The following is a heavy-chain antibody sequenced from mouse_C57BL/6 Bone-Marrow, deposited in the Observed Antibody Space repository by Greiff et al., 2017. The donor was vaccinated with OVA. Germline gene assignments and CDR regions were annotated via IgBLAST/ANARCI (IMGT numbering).Heavy chain of an antibody. Sequence: EVKLQESGEGLVKPGGSLKLSCAASGFTFSSYAMSWVRQTPEKRLEWVAYISSGGDYIYYADTVKGRFTISRDNARNTLYLQMSSLKSEDTAMYYCTREVTTVVEDAMDYWGQGTSVTVSS. D-gene: IGHD1-1*01. CDR3: TREVTTVVEDAMDY. CDR1: GFTFSSYA. J-gene: IGHJ4*01. V-gene: IGHV5-9-1*02. CDR2: ISSGGDYI.